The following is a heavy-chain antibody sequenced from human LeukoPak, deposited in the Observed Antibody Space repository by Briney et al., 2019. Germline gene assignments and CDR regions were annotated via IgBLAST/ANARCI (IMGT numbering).Heavy chain of an antibody. J-gene: IGHJ4*02. CDR1: GFTFSSYW. CDR2: IKQDGSEK. V-gene: IGHV3-7*01. CDR3: ARNRAYYDRNGYFDF. D-gene: IGHD3-22*01. Sequence: GGSLRLSCAASGFTFSSYWMSWVRQAPGKGLEWVGNIKQDGSEKYYVDPVKGRFTISRDNAKNSLYLQRNSLRAEDTAVYYCARNRAYYDRNGYFDFWGQGTPVTVSS.